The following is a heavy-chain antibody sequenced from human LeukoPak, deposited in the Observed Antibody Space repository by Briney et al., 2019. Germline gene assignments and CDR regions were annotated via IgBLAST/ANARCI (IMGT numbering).Heavy chain of an antibody. CDR2: MKSKTDGGTT. CDR3: TTGLFYDSSGNADY. J-gene: IGHJ4*02. D-gene: IGHD3-22*01. Sequence: GGSLRLSCAGSGFTFSNAWMSWVRQAPGKGLEWVGRMKSKTDGGTTDYAAPVKGRFTISRDDSKNTLYLQMNSLKTEDTAVYYCTTGLFYDSSGNADYWGQGTLVTVSS. CDR1: GFTFSNAW. V-gene: IGHV3-15*01.